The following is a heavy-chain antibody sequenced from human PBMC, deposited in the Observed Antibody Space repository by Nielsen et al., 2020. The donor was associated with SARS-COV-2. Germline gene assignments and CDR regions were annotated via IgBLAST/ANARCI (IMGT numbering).Heavy chain of an antibody. J-gene: IGHJ4*02. CDR1: GYTFTAYA. V-gene: IGHV1-3*04. D-gene: IGHD2-2*01. CDR3: ARSRGCSATSCFFDY. Sequence: ASVKVSCKASGYTFTAYAIHWVRQDPGQRLEWMGWINSDSGNTKYSQKFRGRVTITRDTYASTAYMELSGLSSEDTAVYYCARSRGCSATSCFFDYWGQGALVTVSS. CDR2: INSDSGNT.